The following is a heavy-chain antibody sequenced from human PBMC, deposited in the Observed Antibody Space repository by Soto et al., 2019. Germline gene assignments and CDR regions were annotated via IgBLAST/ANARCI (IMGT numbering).Heavy chain of an antibody. Sequence: SVKVSCKASGGTFSSYAISWVRQAPGQGLEWMGGIIPIFGTANYAQKFQGRVTITADESTSTAYMELSSLRSEDTAVYYCATTPYYYDSSGYSHHLYYYGMDVWGQGTTVTVSS. CDR3: ATTPYYYDSSGYSHHLYYYGMDV. CDR2: IIPIFGTA. V-gene: IGHV1-69*13. CDR1: GGTFSSYA. D-gene: IGHD3-22*01. J-gene: IGHJ6*02.